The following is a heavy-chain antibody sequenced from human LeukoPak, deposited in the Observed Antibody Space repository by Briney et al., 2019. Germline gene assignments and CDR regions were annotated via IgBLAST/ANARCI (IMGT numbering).Heavy chain of an antibody. D-gene: IGHD3-9*01. V-gene: IGHV1-69*13. J-gene: IGHJ4*02. CDR3: ARGGGDILTGYPYYFDN. CDR2: IIPIFGTP. CDR1: GGIFISYV. Sequence: SVKVSCKASGGIFISYVMSWVRQAPGQGLEWMGGIIPIFGTPNYAQKFQGRVTITADESTSTAYMELSSLRFEDTAVYYCARGGGDILTGYPYYFDNWGRGALVTVSS.